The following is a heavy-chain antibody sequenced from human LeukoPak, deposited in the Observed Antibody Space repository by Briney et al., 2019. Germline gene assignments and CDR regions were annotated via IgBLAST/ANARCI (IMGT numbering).Heavy chain of an antibody. V-gene: IGHV7-4-1*01. CDR1: KYSFTSYA. D-gene: IGHD2-15*01. CDR2: INTNTGNP. Sequence: ASVKVSCKASKYSFTSYAINWVRHAPGQGLEWIGWINTNTGNPTYAQGFTERFVFSLDTSVSTAYLQISSLKAEDTAVYYCARARSCSGGSCYSDYWGQGTLVSVSS. CDR3: ARARSCSGGSCYSDY. J-gene: IGHJ4*02.